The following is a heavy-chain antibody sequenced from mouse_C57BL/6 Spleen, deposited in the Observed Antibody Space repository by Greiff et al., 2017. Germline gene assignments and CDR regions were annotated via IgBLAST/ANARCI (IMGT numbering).Heavy chain of an antibody. V-gene: IGHV1-54*01. Sequence: QVQLQQSGAELVRPGTSVKVSCKASGYAFTNYLIEWVKQRPGQGLEWIGVINPGSGGTNYNEKFKGKATLTADTSASTAYMQLSSLTSEDSAVYCGSRGGSIDYGNYVGARDDWGQGTSVTVSS. CDR3: SRGGSIDYGNYVGARDD. CDR1: GYAFTNYL. D-gene: IGHD2-1*01. J-gene: IGHJ4*01. CDR2: INPGSGGT.